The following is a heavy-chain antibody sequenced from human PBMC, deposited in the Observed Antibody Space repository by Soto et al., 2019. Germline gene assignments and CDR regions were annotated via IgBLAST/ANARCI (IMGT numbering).Heavy chain of an antibody. CDR3: AKGSFSQTSGPYYFDF. CDR1: GFPFSSYV. CDR2: ISGSGSSS. V-gene: IGHV3-23*01. J-gene: IGHJ4*02. Sequence: GGSLRLSCAASGFPFSSYVMTWVRQAPGKGLGWVSSISGSGSSSYCAESVKGRFIISRDNSKNTLYLQMNSLRADDTAIYYCAKGSFSQTSGPYYFDFWGQGTLVTVSS. D-gene: IGHD6-19*01.